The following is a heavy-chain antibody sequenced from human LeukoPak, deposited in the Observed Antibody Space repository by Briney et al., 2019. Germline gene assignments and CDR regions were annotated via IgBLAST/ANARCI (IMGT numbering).Heavy chain of an antibody. CDR3: AGRGSSSGTFDI. CDR2: ASQNMTP. J-gene: IGHJ3*02. CDR1: GYSINSAYY. Sequence: SETLSLTCNVSGYSINSAYYWGWVRQPPGKGLEWVACASQNMTPYYSPPLKSRGTISIDTSKNQFSLKLSSVTAADTALYYCAGRGSSSGTFDIWGPGTFVTVSS. V-gene: IGHV4-38-2*02. D-gene: IGHD2-2*01.